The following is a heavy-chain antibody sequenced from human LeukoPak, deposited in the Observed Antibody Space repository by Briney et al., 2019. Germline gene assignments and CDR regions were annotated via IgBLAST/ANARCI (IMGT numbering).Heavy chain of an antibody. CDR1: GFTFSSYA. Sequence: GGSLRLSYAASGFTFSSYAMSWVRQAPGKGLEWVSIVTGTGSSTNYADSVRGRFTISRDNSKNTLYLQMNSLRAEDTATYYCAKGGTADLAYIDYWGQGALVTVSS. D-gene: IGHD1/OR15-1a*01. J-gene: IGHJ4*02. CDR3: AKGGTADLAYIDY. CDR2: VTGTGSST. V-gene: IGHV3-23*01.